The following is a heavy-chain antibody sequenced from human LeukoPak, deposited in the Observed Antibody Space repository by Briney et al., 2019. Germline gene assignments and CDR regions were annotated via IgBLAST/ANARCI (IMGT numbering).Heavy chain of an antibody. CDR3: ARTLGIAAPFDY. CDR2: INHSGST. CDR1: GGSFSGYY. V-gene: IGHV4-34*01. Sequence: SETLSLTCAVYGGSFSGYYWSWIRQPPGKGLEWIGEINHSGSTNYNLSLKSRVTISVDTSKNQFSLKLSSVTAADTAVYYCARTLGIAAPFDYWGQGTLVTVSS. D-gene: IGHD6-13*01. J-gene: IGHJ4*02.